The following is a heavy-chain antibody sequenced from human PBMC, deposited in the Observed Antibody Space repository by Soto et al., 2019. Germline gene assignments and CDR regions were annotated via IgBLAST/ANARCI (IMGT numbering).Heavy chain of an antibody. CDR2: IHYSGST. CDR3: ARDVWFGELSNWFDP. D-gene: IGHD3-10*01. V-gene: IGHV4-30-4*01. CDR1: GGSISSGDYY. J-gene: IGHJ5*02. Sequence: SETLSLTCTVSGGSISSGDYYWSWIRQPPGKGLEWIGYIHYSGSTYYNPSLKSRVTISVDTSKNQFSLKLSSVTAADTAVYYCARDVWFGELSNWFDPWGQGTLVTVSS.